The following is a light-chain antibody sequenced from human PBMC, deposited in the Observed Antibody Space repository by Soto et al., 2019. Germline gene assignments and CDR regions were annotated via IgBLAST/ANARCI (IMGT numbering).Light chain of an antibody. CDR3: QQRGNWPPT. CDR2: DAS. Sequence: EIVLTQSPATLSLSPGERATLSCRASQSIGSFLAWYQQKPGQPPRLLIYDASNRATGIPGRVSGSGSGTDFTLTISRLEPEDFAFYYCQQRGNWPPTFGPGTKGNIK. J-gene: IGKJ3*01. V-gene: IGKV3-11*01. CDR1: QSIGSF.